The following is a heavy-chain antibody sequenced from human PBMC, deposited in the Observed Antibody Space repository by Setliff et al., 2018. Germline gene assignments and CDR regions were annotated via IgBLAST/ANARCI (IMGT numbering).Heavy chain of an antibody. CDR2: INLNTGNI. CDR1: GFTFTDYL. D-gene: IGHD3-16*01. Sequence: ASVKVSCKASGFTFTDYLMSWMRQAPEQGLEWMGRINLNTGNIFYAQEFQGRVTLTRDTSISTAYMELTGLKYDDTAIYYCARDTLALGDITLFDYWGQGTLVTVSS. J-gene: IGHJ4*02. CDR3: ARDTLALGDITLFDY. V-gene: IGHV1-2*02.